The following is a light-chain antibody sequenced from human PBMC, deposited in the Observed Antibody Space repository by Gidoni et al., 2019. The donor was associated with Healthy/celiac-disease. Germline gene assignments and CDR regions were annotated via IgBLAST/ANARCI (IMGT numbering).Light chain of an antibody. Sequence: QSVLTQPPSASGTPGQRVTISWSGSSSNIGSNYLYWYQQLPGTAPNLLIYRNNQRPSGVPDRFSGSKSGTSASLAISGLRSEDEADYYCAAWDDSLSVWVFGGGTKLTVL. CDR2: RNN. J-gene: IGLJ3*02. V-gene: IGLV1-47*01. CDR3: AAWDDSLSVWV. CDR1: SSNIGSNY.